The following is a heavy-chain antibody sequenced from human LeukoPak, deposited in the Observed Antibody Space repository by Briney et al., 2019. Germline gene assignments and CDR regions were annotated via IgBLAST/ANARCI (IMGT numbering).Heavy chain of an antibody. CDR1: GFTFADSA. CDR3: SRISINGGSLTYFDY. J-gene: IGHJ4*02. Sequence: GGSLRLSCTAAGFTFADSAMTWVRQAPGRGLECVGFIRSKAYGGTTEYAASVKGRFTISRDDSNSIVYLQMNSLDPQDTAVYYCSRISINGGSLTYFDYWGQGALVTVSS. V-gene: IGHV3-49*04. D-gene: IGHD7-27*01. CDR2: IRSKAYGGTT.